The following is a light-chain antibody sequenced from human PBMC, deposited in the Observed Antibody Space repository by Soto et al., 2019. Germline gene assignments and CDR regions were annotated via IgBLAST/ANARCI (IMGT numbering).Light chain of an antibody. CDR2: GAS. CDR1: QSLSSY. CDR3: QQYGLSPYT. V-gene: IGKV3-20*01. Sequence: EIVLTQSPGTLSLSPGERATLSCRASQSLSSYLAWYQQKTGQAPRLLIYGASSRATGIPDRFSGSGSGTDFTLTISRLEPEDFAVYYCQQYGLSPYTFGQGTKLDIK. J-gene: IGKJ2*01.